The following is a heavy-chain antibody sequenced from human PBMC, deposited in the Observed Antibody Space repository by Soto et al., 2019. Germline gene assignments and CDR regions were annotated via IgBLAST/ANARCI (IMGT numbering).Heavy chain of an antibody. D-gene: IGHD2-21*01. Sequence: WGSLRLSCTVSAVSEFSFSDQYMDWVRQAPGKGLEWVGRSRNRVNNFSTAYAASVQGRFTISRDESKNTVYLQMHSLKTDDTAVYYCSRVDSIAKSPDXWGQGTRVTGSX. V-gene: IGHV3-72*01. CDR2: SRNRVNNFST. J-gene: IGHJ4*02. CDR3: SRVDSIAKSPDX. CDR1: AVSEFSFSDQY.